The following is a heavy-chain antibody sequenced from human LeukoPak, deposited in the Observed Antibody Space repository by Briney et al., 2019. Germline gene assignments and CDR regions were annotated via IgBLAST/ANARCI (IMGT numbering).Heavy chain of an antibody. V-gene: IGHV3-66*01. J-gene: IGHJ4*02. CDR2: IYSGGST. Sequence: GGSLRLSCAASGFTVGSNYMSWVRQAPGKGLEWVSVIYSGGSTHYAETVEGRFIISRDKSKNTLYLQMNSLRVEDTAVYYCARDPYSGSYPYDDWGQGTLVAVSS. CDR1: GFTVGSNY. D-gene: IGHD1-26*01. CDR3: ARDPYSGSYPYDD.